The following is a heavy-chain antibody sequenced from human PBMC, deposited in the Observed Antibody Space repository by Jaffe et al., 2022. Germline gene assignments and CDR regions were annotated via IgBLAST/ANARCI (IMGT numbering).Heavy chain of an antibody. J-gene: IGHJ5*02. D-gene: IGHD3-22*01. Sequence: QVQLQESGPGLVKPSETLSLTCAVSGYSISSGYYWGWIRQPPGKGLEWIGSIYHSGSTYYNPSLKSRVTISVDTSKNQFSLKLSSVTAADTAVYYCARDLGGYYDSSGYYRGVNNWFDPWGQGTLVTVSS. CDR2: IYHSGST. CDR3: ARDLGGYYDSSGYYRGVNNWFDP. V-gene: IGHV4-38-2*02. CDR1: GYSISSGYY.